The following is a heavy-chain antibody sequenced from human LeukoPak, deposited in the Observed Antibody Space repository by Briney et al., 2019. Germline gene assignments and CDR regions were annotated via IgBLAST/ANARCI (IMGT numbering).Heavy chain of an antibody. J-gene: IGHJ4*02. CDR3: ASYYGSDTGGGFDY. CDR1: GFTFSSYG. CDR2: ISYDGSNK. V-gene: IGHV3-30*03. D-gene: IGHD3-10*01. Sequence: GRSLRLSCAASGFTFSSYGMHWVRQAPGKGLEWVAVISYDGSNKYYADSVKGRFTISRDNSKNTLYLQMNSLRAEDTAVYYCASYYGSDTGGGFDYWGQGTLVTVSS.